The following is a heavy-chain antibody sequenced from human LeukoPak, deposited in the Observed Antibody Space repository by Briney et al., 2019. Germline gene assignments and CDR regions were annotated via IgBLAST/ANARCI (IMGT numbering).Heavy chain of an antibody. CDR1: GYTFTSYD. V-gene: IGHV1-8*03. Sequence: ASVKVSCKASGYTFTSYDIDWVRQATGQGLEWMGWMNPNSGNTGYAQKFQGRVTITRNTSISTAYMELSSLRSEDTAVYYCARDRRRDIVATIRGGYFDYWGQGTLVTVSS. D-gene: IGHD5-12*01. CDR3: ARDRRRDIVATIRGGYFDY. J-gene: IGHJ4*02. CDR2: MNPNSGNT.